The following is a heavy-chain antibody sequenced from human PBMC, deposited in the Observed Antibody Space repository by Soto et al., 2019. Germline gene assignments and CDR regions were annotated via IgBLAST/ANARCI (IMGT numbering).Heavy chain of an antibody. CDR2: VWSDGGNK. J-gene: IGHJ6*02. Sequence: QVQLVESGGGVVQPGRSLRLSCAASGFTFSSYGMHWVRQAPGKGLEWVALVWSDGGNKYYADSVKGRFTISRDNSKNTLYVQMNSLRDEDTAVYYCVRAAGYSGTDYVYYYGMDVWGQGTTVTVSS. CDR1: GFTFSSYG. V-gene: IGHV3-33*01. CDR3: VRAAGYSGTDYVYYYGMDV. D-gene: IGHD5-12*01.